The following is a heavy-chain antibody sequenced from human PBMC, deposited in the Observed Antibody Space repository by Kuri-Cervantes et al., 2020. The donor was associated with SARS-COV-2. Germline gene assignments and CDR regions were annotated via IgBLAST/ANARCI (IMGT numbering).Heavy chain of an antibody. D-gene: IGHD3-9*01. CDR2: INHSGST. CDR3: ARGRRYSLPGGLDY. Sequence: SQTLSLTCAVYGGSFSGYYWSWIRQPPGKGLEWIGEINHSGSTSYNPSLKSRVTISVDTSKNQFSLKLSSVTAADTAVYYCARGRRYSLPGGLDYWGQGTLVTVSS. V-gene: IGHV4-34*01. CDR1: GGSFSGYY. J-gene: IGHJ4*02.